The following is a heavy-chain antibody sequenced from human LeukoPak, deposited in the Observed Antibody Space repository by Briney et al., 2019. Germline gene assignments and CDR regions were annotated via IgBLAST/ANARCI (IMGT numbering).Heavy chain of an antibody. CDR2: ISGSGSGGST. CDR1: GFTFSSYA. J-gene: IGHJ4*02. V-gene: IGHV3-23*01. Sequence: GGSLRLSCAASGFTFSSYAMSWVRQAPGKGLEWVSTISGSGSGGSTYYADSVKGRFTISRDNSKNTLYLQMNSLRAEDTAVYYRAKGYRYYYFDYWGQGTLVTVSS. CDR3: AKGYRYYYFDY. D-gene: IGHD3-9*01.